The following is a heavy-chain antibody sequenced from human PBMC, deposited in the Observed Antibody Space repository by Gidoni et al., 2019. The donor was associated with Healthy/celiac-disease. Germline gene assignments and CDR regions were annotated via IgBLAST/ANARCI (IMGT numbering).Heavy chain of an antibody. CDR2: IYYSGST. CDR1: GGSISSSSYY. V-gene: IGHV4-39*01. Sequence: QLQLQESGPGLVKPSETLSLTCTVSGGSISSSSYYWGWIRQPPGKGLEWIGSIYYSGSTYYNPSLKSLVTISVDTSKNQFSPKLSSVTAADTAVYYCARRGVTTPRGFFDYWGQGTLVTVSS. D-gene: IGHD4-4*01. CDR3: ARRGVTTPRGFFDY. J-gene: IGHJ4*02.